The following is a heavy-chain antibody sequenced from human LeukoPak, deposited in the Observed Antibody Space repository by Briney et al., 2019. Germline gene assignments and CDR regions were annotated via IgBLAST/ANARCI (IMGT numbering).Heavy chain of an antibody. J-gene: IGHJ4*02. D-gene: IGHD3-10*01. CDR1: GGSITSSNYY. V-gene: IGHV4-39*01. CDR3: VYYYGSGSVEY. Sequence: SETLSLTCTVSGGSITSSNYYWGWIRQPPGEGLEWIGSFYYSGSTNYNPSLKSRVTISVDTFKNQFSLKLSSVTAADTAVYYCVYYYGSGSVEYWGQGTLVTVSS. CDR2: FYYSGST.